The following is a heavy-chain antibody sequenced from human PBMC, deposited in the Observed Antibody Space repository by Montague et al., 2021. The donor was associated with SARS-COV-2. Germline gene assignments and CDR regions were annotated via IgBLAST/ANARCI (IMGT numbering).Heavy chain of an antibody. J-gene: IGHJ4*02. Sequence: SETLSLTCTVSGGSISSYYWIWIRQPPGKGLEWIGYINYSGSTNYNPSLKSRVTISVDTSKNQFSLKLSSVTAADTAVYYCASGVKMAFDYWGLGTLVTVSS. V-gene: IGHV4-59*01. CDR3: ASGVKMAFDY. D-gene: IGHD5-24*01. CDR1: GGSISSYY. CDR2: INYSGST.